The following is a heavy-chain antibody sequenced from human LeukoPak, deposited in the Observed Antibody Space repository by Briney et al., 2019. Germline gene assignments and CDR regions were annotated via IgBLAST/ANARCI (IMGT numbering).Heavy chain of an antibody. Sequence: PGGSLRLSCAASGFTFSSYAMSWVRQAPGKGLEWVSAISGSGGSTYYADSVKGRFTISRDNSKNTLYLQMNSLRAEDTAVYYCANPGGVVVIRLFDFDIWGQGTMVTVSS. V-gene: IGHV3-23*01. CDR1: GFTFSSYA. D-gene: IGHD3-22*01. CDR3: ANPGGVVVIRLFDFDI. CDR2: ISGSGGST. J-gene: IGHJ3*02.